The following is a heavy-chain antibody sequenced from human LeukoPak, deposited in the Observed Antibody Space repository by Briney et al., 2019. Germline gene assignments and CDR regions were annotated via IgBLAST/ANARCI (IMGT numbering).Heavy chain of an antibody. CDR3: AKDHVLGYCSGGSCHNWFDP. J-gene: IGHJ5*02. CDR2: ISGSGGST. V-gene: IGHV3-23*01. CDR1: GFTFSSYA. D-gene: IGHD2-15*01. Sequence: GGSLRLSCAASGFTFSSYAMSWVRQAPGKGLEWVSAISGSGGSTYYADSVKGRFTISRDNSKNTLYPQMNSLRAEDTAVYYCAKDHVLGYCSGGSCHNWFDPWGQGTLVTVSS.